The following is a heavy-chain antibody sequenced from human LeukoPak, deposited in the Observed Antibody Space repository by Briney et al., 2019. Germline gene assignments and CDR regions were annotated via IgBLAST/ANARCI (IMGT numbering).Heavy chain of an antibody. J-gene: IGHJ4*02. CDR2: ISAYNGNT. Sequence: ASVKVSCKASGYTFTSYGISWVRQAPGPGLEWMGWISAYNGNTNYAQKLQGRVTMTTDTSTSTAYMELRSLRSDDTTVYYCAREGPVSRWELLRFDYWGQGTLVTVSS. CDR3: AREGPVSRWELLRFDY. D-gene: IGHD1-26*01. CDR1: GYTFTSYG. V-gene: IGHV1-18*01.